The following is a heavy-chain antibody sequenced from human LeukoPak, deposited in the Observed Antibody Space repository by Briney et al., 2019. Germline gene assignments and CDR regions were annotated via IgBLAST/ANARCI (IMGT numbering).Heavy chain of an antibody. CDR3: ARDIAVTTDY. V-gene: IGHV3-48*01. CDR1: GFTFSGYA. CDR2: ISSSSSTI. Sequence: GGSLRLSCAASGFTFSGYAMNWVRQAPGKGLEWVSYISSSSSTIYYADSVKGRFTISRDNAKNSLYLQMNSLRAEDTAVYYCARDIAVTTDYWGQGTLVTVSS. D-gene: IGHD4-17*01. J-gene: IGHJ4*02.